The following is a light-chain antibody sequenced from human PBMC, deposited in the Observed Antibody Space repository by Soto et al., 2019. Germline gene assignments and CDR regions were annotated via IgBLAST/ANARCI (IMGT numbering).Light chain of an antibody. V-gene: IGKV1-5*01. CDR1: QSISSW. CDR2: DAS. CDR3: LQYHNLWA. Sequence: DIQMTQSPSTLSASVGDRVTITCRASQSISSWLAWYQQKPGKAPKLLIYDASSLESGVPARFSGSGSGTEFTLTISSLQSEDFTVDACLQYHNLWAFGQGTKVDIK. J-gene: IGKJ1*01.